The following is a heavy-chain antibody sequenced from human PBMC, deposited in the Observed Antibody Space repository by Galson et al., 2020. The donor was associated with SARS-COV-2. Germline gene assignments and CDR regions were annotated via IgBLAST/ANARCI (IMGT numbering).Heavy chain of an antibody. J-gene: IGHJ4*02. Sequence: GESLKISCAASGFTFSRYAMAWVRQAPGKGLEWVSGISGGGGSTYYADSVKGRFTISRDISQNTVYLQMSSLRAEDTAVYYCAKDRGNDYGDQLDFWGPGTQVTVSS. CDR3: AKDRGNDYGDQLDF. D-gene: IGHD4-17*01. CDR1: GFTFSRYA. CDR2: ISGGGGST. V-gene: IGHV3-23*01.